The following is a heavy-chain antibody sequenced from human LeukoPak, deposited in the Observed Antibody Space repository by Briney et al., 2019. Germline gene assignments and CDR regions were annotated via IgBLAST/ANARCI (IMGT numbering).Heavy chain of an antibody. CDR3: ARLSDYGDYGYN. CDR2: IYYSGST. Sequence: SETLSLTYTVSGGSISSYYWSWIRQPPGKGLEWIGYIYYSGSTYHHPSLKSRVTISVDTSKNQFSLELCSVTAADTAVYYCARLSDYGDYGYNWGQGTLVTVYS. D-gene: IGHD4-17*01. CDR1: GGSISSYY. V-gene: IGHV4-59*08. J-gene: IGHJ4*02.